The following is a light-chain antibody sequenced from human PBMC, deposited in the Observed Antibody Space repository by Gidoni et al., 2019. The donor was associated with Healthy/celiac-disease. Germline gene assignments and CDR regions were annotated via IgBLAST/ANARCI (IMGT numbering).Light chain of an antibody. CDR1: QSVSSN. Sequence: EIVMTQSPATLSVSPGERATLSCRASQSVSSNLAGYQQKPGQAPRLLIYGASTRATGIPARFSGSGSGTAFTLTIRSLQSEDFAVYSCQQYNNWPWTFGQGTKVDLK. J-gene: IGKJ1*01. V-gene: IGKV3-15*01. CDR3: QQYNNWPWT. CDR2: GAS.